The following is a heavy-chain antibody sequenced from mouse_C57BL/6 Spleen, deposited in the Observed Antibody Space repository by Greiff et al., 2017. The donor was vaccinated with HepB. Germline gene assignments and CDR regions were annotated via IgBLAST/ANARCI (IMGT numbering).Heavy chain of an antibody. V-gene: IGHV1-55*01. CDR1: GYTFTSYW. CDR2: IYPGSGST. J-gene: IGHJ1*03. Sequence: QVQLQQPGAELVKPGASVKMSCKASGYTFTSYWITWVKQRPGQGLEWIGDIYPGSGSTNYNEKFKSKATLTVDTSSSKAYMPLSSLTSEDSAVYYCARGYYGSSYGYFDVWGTGTTVTVSS. D-gene: IGHD1-1*01. CDR3: ARGYYGSSYGYFDV.